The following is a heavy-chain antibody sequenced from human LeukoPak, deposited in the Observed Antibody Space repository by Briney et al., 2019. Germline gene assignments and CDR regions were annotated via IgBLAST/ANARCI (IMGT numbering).Heavy chain of an antibody. CDR1: GGSISSSSYY. Sequence: SETLSLTCTVSGGSISSSSYYWGWIRQPPGKGLEWTGSIYYSGSTYYNPSLKSRVTISVDTSKNQFSLKLSSVTAADTAVYYCASGPGAAAGTGRVDYWGQGTLVTVSS. CDR3: ASGPGAAAGTGRVDY. D-gene: IGHD6-13*01. V-gene: IGHV4-39*07. J-gene: IGHJ4*02. CDR2: IYYSGST.